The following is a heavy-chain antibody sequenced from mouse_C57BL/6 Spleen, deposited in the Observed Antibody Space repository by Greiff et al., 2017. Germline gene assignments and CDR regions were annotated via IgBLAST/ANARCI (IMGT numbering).Heavy chain of an antibody. CDR2: INYDGSST. CDR1: GFTFSDYY. D-gene: IGHD2-1*01. J-gene: IGHJ1*03. Sequence: KLVESEGGLVQPGSSMKLSCTASGFTFSDYYMAWVRQVPEKGLEWVANINYDGSSTYYLDSLKSRFIISRDNAKNILYLQMSSLKSEDTATYYCARDRGYYGNYWYFDVWGTGTTVTVSS. V-gene: IGHV5-16*01. CDR3: ARDRGYYGNYWYFDV.